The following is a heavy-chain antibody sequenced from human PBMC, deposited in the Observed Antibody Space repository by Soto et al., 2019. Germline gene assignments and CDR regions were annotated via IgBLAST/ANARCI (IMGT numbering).Heavy chain of an antibody. J-gene: IGHJ6*02. CDR2: IYYSGST. CDR3: ARVQPYSSSWYFYYYYGMDV. D-gene: IGHD6-13*01. Sequence: SETLSLTCTVSGGSISSGDYYWSWIRQPPGKGLEWIGYIYYSGSTYYNPSLKSRVTISVDTSKNQFSLKLSSVTAADTAVYYCARVQPYSSSWYFYYYYGMDVWCQGNTVT. CDR1: GGSISSGDYY. V-gene: IGHV4-30-4*01.